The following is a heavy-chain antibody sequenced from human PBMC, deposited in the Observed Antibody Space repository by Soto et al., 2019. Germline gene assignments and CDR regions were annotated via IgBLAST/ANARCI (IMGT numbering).Heavy chain of an antibody. CDR3: ARWKYCSGGSCYFWFDP. V-gene: IGHV1-69*13. J-gene: IGHJ5*02. CDR2: IIPIFGTA. Sequence: ASVKVSCKASGGTFSSYAISWVRQAPGQGLEWMGGIIPIFGTANYAQKFQGRVTITADESTSTAYMELSSLRSEDTAVYYCARWKYCSGGSCYFWFDPWGQGTLVTVSS. D-gene: IGHD2-15*01. CDR1: GGTFSSYA.